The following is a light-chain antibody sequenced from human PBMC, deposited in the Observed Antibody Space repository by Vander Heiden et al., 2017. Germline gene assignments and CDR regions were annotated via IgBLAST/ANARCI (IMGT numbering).Light chain of an antibody. CDR3: QQYGSSLLS. CDR2: GAS. J-gene: IGKJ4*01. Sequence: EIVLTQSPGSLSLSPGERATLSCRSSDTIFNNNLAWYQQKSGQAPRLLIFGASTRTTGTPARFSGGGSGTDSTLTISELEPEDSAVYHRQQYGSSLLSFGGGT. CDR1: DTIFNNN. V-gene: IGKV3-20*01.